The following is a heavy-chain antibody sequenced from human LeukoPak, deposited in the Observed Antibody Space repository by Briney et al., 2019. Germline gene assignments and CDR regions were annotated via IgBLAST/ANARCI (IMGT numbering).Heavy chain of an antibody. Sequence: SETLSLTCTVSGGSISSSSYYWGWIRQPPGKGLEWIGSIYYSGSTYYNPSLRSRVTTSVDTSKNQFSLKLSSVTAADTAVYYCARDKSIAGVDYWGQGTLVTVSS. D-gene: IGHD6-6*01. CDR2: IYYSGST. CDR3: ARDKSIAGVDY. V-gene: IGHV4-39*07. CDR1: GGSISSSSYY. J-gene: IGHJ4*02.